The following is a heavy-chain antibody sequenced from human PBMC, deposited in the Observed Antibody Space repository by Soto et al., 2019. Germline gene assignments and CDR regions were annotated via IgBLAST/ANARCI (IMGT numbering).Heavy chain of an antibody. CDR3: AREDGYCSGGSCHSGGWLEP. D-gene: IGHD2-15*01. CDR1: GYTFTTYG. V-gene: IGHV1-18*01. Sequence: ASVKVSCKTSGYTFTTYGVSWVLQAPGQGLEWMGWISPYNGNTNYAQRLQGRVTLTTDTSTNTAYMELRSLRSDDTALYYCAREDGYCSGGSCHSGGWLEPWGQGTLVTVSS. CDR2: ISPYNGNT. J-gene: IGHJ5*02.